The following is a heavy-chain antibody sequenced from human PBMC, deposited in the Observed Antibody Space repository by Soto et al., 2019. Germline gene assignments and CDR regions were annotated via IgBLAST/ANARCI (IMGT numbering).Heavy chain of an antibody. Sequence: PGGSLRLSCAASGFTFSDYYMSWIRQAPGKGLEWVSYISSSGSTIYYADSVKGRFTISRDNAKNSLYLQMNSLRAEDTAVYYCARDPLYCSGGSCYSSFDYWGQGTLVTVSS. CDR2: ISSSGSTI. CDR3: ARDPLYCSGGSCYSSFDY. D-gene: IGHD2-15*01. CDR1: GFTFSDYY. J-gene: IGHJ4*02. V-gene: IGHV3-11*01.